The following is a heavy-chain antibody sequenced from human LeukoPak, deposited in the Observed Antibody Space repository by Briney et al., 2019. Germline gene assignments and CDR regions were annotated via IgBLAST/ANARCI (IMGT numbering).Heavy chain of an antibody. CDR2: IYYSGST. D-gene: IGHD6-13*01. Sequence: SETLSLTCTVSGGSISSYYWSWIRQPPGKGLEWIGYIYYSGSTNYNPSLKSRVTISVDTSKNQFSLKLSSVTAADRAVYYCARGAWYSSSRNAFDIWGQGTMVTVSS. V-gene: IGHV4-59*01. CDR1: GGSISSYY. CDR3: ARGAWYSSSRNAFDI. J-gene: IGHJ3*02.